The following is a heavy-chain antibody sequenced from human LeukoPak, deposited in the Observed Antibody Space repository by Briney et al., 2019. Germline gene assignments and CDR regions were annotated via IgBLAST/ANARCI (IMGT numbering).Heavy chain of an antibody. CDR3: AKRGYYDSSD. J-gene: IGHJ4*02. CDR1: GFTFSGNG. D-gene: IGHD3-22*01. Sequence: GGSLRLSCAASGFTFSGNGMHWVRQAPGKGLEWVTFIRFDESNKYYADSVKGRFTTSRDNSKNTLYLQMNSLRAEDTAVYYCAKRGYYDSSDWGQGTLVTVSS. V-gene: IGHV3-30*02. CDR2: IRFDESNK.